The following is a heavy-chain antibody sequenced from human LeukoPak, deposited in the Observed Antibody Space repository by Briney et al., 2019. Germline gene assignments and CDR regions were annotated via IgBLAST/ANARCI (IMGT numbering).Heavy chain of an antibody. D-gene: IGHD3-22*01. CDR3: ARGIVVVTEYYFDY. Sequence: PSETLSLPCTVSGGSISSYYWSWIRQPPGKGLEWIGYIYYSGSTNYNPSLKSRVTISVDTSKNQFSLKLSSVTAADTAVYYCARGIVVVTEYYFDYWGQGTLVTVSS. CDR2: IYYSGST. J-gene: IGHJ4*02. V-gene: IGHV4-59*01. CDR1: GGSISSYY.